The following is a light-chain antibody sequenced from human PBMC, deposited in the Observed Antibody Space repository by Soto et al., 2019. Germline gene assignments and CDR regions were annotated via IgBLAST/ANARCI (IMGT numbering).Light chain of an antibody. CDR2: ATS. CDR1: QRINNN. Sequence: IVMTQSPATLSVSPGGRVALSCRASQRINNNLAWYQQKPGQAPRLLISATSTRATGIPARFSGSGSGTEFTLTISSLQSEDFAVYYCLQYNSWPRGTFGQGTKVDIK. CDR3: LQYNSWPRGT. V-gene: IGKV3-15*01. J-gene: IGKJ1*01.